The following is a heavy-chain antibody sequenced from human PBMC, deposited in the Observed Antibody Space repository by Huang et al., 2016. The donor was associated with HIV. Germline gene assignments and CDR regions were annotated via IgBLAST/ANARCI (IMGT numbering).Heavy chain of an antibody. D-gene: IGHD3-3*01. J-gene: IGHJ4*02. CDR2: IFWDDDK. CDR1: GFSITTDGAG. Sequence: ITLKESGPTLVKPTQTLTLTCTFSGFSITTDGAGVGWIRQPPGKALEWLALIFWDDDKRYSPSLKNRLSITKDTSKNQVVLTMTNMEPVDTATYYCAHRQTYDLWSGSFDSWGQGTLVTVSS. V-gene: IGHV2-5*02. CDR3: AHRQTYDLWSGSFDS.